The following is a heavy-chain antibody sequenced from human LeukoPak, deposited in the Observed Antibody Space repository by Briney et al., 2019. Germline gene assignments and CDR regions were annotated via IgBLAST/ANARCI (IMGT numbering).Heavy chain of an antibody. J-gene: IGHJ4*02. V-gene: IGHV3-23*01. Sequence: GGSLRLSCAASGFSFSSYGMSWVRQAPGKGLEWVSGISGSGGSTYYADSVKGRFTISRDNSKNTLYLQMNSLRDEDTAVYYCAKALTYGDYEVLDYWGQGTLVTVSS. CDR2: ISGSGGST. CDR3: AKALTYGDYEVLDY. D-gene: IGHD4-17*01. CDR1: GFSFSSYG.